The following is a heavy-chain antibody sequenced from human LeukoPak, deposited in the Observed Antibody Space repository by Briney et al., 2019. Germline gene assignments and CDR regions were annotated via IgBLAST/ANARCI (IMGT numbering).Heavy chain of an antibody. D-gene: IGHD3-22*01. V-gene: IGHV3-23*01. CDR2: MSGSGGST. Sequence: GGSLRLSCAASGFTFSSYAMSWVRQAPGKGLEWVSTMSGSGGSTYYADSVKGRFTISRGNSKNTLYLQMNSLRADDTAVYYCAKDGDDCIEDWGQGTLVAVSS. CDR1: GFTFSSYA. J-gene: IGHJ4*02. CDR3: AKDGDDCIED.